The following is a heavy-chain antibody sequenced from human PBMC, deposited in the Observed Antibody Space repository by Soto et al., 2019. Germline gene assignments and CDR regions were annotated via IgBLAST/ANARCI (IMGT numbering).Heavy chain of an antibody. CDR1: GYTFTNYA. Sequence: QVQLVQSGAEVKKPGASVKVSCKASGYTFTNYAMHWVRQAPGQRLEWMGWINAGNGNTKYSQQFQGRVTITRDTSASTAYMELSSQRSEDTAVYYCARSSGYYYLEYWGQGTLVTVSS. CDR3: ARSSGYYYLEY. V-gene: IGHV1-3*01. J-gene: IGHJ4*02. CDR2: INAGNGNT. D-gene: IGHD3-22*01.